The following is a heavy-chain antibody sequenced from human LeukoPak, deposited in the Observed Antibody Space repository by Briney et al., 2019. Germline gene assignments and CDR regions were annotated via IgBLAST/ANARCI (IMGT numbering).Heavy chain of an antibody. V-gene: IGHV3-21*01. J-gene: IGHJ4*02. D-gene: IGHD5-12*01. CDR3: ASQDIVATIFDY. Sequence: GGSLRLSCAASGFTFSSYSMNWVPQAPGKGLEWVSSISSSSRYIYYADSVKGRFTISRDNAKNSLYLQMNSLRAEDTAVYYCASQDIVATIFDYWGQGTLVTVSS. CDR1: GFTFSSYS. CDR2: ISSSSRYI.